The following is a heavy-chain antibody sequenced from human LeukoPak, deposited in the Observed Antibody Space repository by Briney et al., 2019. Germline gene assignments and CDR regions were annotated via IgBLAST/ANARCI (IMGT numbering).Heavy chain of an antibody. J-gene: IGHJ4*02. CDR1: GFTFSSYG. V-gene: IGHV3-23*01. CDR2: ISGSDGST. Sequence: NPGGSLRLSCAASGFTFSSYGMHWVRQAPGKGLEWVSAISGSDGSTYYADSVKGRFTISRDNSKNTLYLQMNSLRPEDTAVYYCAKDMGGSGPFDYWGQGTLVTVSS. D-gene: IGHD6-19*01. CDR3: AKDMGGSGPFDY.